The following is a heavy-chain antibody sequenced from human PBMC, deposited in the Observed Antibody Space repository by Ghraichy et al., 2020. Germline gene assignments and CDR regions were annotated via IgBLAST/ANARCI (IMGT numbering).Heavy chain of an antibody. CDR1: GGSISTSRHY. CDR3: ARHDYCSGGGCLLSYYSNGMDV. V-gene: IGHV4-39*01. CDR2: IYYSGST. D-gene: IGHD2-15*01. J-gene: IGHJ6*02. Sequence: SETLSLTCTVSGGSISTSRHYWGWIRQPPGKGLEWIGTIYYSGSTYYNPSLKSRVTISVDTAKNQFSLKLSAVTAADTAVYYCARHDYCSGGGCLLSYYSNGMDVWGQGTTVTVSS.